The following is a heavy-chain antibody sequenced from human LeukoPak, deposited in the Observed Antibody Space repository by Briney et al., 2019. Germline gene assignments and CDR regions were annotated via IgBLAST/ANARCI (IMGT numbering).Heavy chain of an antibody. Sequence: PSETLSLTCAVFGGYFSGYYLSWIRQPPRKGLEWIGEINHSGSTNYDSSLKSRVTISVNTSKNQFSPKPSSVTAADTAVYYCARGAAAIFDYWGQGTLVTVSS. CDR3: ARGAAAIFDY. CDR1: GGYFSGYY. D-gene: IGHD2-2*01. J-gene: IGHJ4*02. CDR2: INHSGST. V-gene: IGHV4-34*01.